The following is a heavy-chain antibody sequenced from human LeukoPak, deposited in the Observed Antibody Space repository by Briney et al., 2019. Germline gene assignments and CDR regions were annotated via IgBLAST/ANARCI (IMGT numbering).Heavy chain of an antibody. V-gene: IGHV3-66*02. J-gene: IGHJ4*02. CDR3: ATDRVGKLRYFELDY. CDR1: AFTVSSNY. CDR2: IYSGGST. D-gene: IGHD3-9*01. Sequence: GGSLRLSCAASAFTVSSNYMSWVRQAPGKGLEWVSVIYSGGSTYYADSVKGRFTISRDNSKNTLYLQMNSLRAEDTAVYYCATDRVGKLRYFELDYWGQGTLVTVSS.